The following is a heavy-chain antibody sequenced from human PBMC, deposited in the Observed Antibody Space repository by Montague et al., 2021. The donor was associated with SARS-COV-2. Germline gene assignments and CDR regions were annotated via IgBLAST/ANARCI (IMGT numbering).Heavy chain of an antibody. Sequence: PALVKPTQTLTLTCTFSGFSLSTSGMCVSWIRQPPGKALEWLARIDWXXXKYYSTSLKTRLTISKDTSKNQVVLTMTNMDPVDTATYYCAREYSSGVYFDYWGQGTLVTASS. CDR2: IDWXXXK. J-gene: IGHJ4*02. CDR3: AREYSSGVYFDY. D-gene: IGHD6-19*01. CDR1: GFSLSTSGMC. V-gene: IGHV2-70*11.